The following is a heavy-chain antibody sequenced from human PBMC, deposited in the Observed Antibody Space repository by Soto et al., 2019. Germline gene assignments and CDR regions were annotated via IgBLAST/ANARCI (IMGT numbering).Heavy chain of an antibody. CDR2: IYYSGST. V-gene: IGHV4-31*03. D-gene: IGHD5-18*01. CDR1: GGSISSGGYY. J-gene: IGHJ4*02. Sequence: SETLSLTCTVSGGSISSGGYYWSWIRQHPGKGLEWIGYIYYSGSTYYNPSLKSRVTISVDTSKNQFSLKLSSVTAADTAVYYCARDRDTAMALGYWGQGTLVTVSS. CDR3: ARDRDTAMALGY.